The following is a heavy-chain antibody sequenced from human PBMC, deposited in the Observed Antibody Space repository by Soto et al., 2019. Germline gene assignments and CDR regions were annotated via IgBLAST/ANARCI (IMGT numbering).Heavy chain of an antibody. V-gene: IGHV4-61*01. CDR3: ARDSGGDWSGYWIDP. CDR2: IYYSGST. Sequence: QVQLQESGPGLVKPSETLSLTCSVSGASVSSGSYYWSWIRQHPGRGLEWIGYIYYSGSTKYNPSLKSRVIISVDKSKNQVSLNLRSVTAADTAIYSCARDSGGDWSGYWIDPWGQGALVTVST. CDR1: GASVSSGSYY. J-gene: IGHJ5*02. D-gene: IGHD3-3*01.